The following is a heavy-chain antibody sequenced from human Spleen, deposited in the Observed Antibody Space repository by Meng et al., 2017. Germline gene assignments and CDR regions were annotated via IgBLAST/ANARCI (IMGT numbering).Heavy chain of an antibody. D-gene: IGHD6-19*01. J-gene: IGHJ5*02. CDR2: ITPGSGNT. CDR1: GYTFTNYA. CDR3: ARDFTSGSSGDP. Sequence: QVQLVQSGADVRKPGASVQVSCKASGYTFTNYAIHWVRQAPGQSLEWMGWITPGSGNTKYSQKFQGRVTITRDTSASTAYMELSTLRSEDTAVYYCARDFTSGSSGDPWGQGTLVTVSS. V-gene: IGHV1-3*01.